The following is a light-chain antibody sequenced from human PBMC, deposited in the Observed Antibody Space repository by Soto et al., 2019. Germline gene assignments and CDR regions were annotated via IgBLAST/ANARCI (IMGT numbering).Light chain of an antibody. CDR1: RDISTW. V-gene: IGKV1-5*01. CDR3: QEYSRE. CDR2: EAS. Sequence: DIQMTQSPSTLSASVGDRVTITCRASRDISTWLAWYQQKPGKAPKVLIYEASNLESGVPSRFSGSGSGTEFTLNISSLQPDDFATYYCQEYSREFGGGTRVEIK. J-gene: IGKJ4*02.